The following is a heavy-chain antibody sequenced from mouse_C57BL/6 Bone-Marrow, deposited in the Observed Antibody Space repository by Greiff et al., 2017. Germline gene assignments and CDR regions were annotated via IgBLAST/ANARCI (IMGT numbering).Heavy chain of an antibody. CDR3: ARSGDYDPYAMDY. J-gene: IGHJ4*01. CDR2: INPNNGGT. CDR1: GYTFTDYN. D-gene: IGHD2-4*01. V-gene: IGHV1-18*01. Sequence: VHVKQSGPELVKPGASVKIPCKASGYTFTDYNMDWVKQSHGKSLEWIGDINPNNGGTIYNQKFKGKATLTVDKSSSTAYMELRSLTSEDTAVYYCARSGDYDPYAMDYWGQGTSVTVSS.